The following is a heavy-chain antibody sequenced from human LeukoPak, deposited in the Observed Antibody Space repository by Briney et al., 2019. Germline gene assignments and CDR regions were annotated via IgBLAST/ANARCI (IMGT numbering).Heavy chain of an antibody. V-gene: IGHV3-23*01. J-gene: IGHJ5*02. CDR2: ISHSGDTS. CDR1: GFTLSTYA. D-gene: IGHD5/OR15-5a*01. CDR3: RRQFLVGVS. Sequence: GGSLRLSCTASGFTLSTYAMNWVRQAPGKGLEWVSSISHSGDTSDYADPVKGRFTISRDNSKNTLYLQMNSLSAEDTAMYYCRRQFLVGVSWGPGTLVTVSS.